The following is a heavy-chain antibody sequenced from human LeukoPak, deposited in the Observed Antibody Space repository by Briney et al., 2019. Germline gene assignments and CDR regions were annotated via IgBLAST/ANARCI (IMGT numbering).Heavy chain of an antibody. D-gene: IGHD2-2*01. CDR3: ARDWDCGSTSCYDHDAFDI. J-gene: IGHJ3*02. Sequence: ASVKVSCKASGYTFTSYGISWVRQAPGQGLEWMGWISAYNGNTNYAQKLQGRVTMTTDTSTSTAYMELRSLRSDDTAVYYCARDWDCGSTSCYDHDAFDIWGQGTMVTVSS. CDR1: GYTFTSYG. CDR2: ISAYNGNT. V-gene: IGHV1-18*01.